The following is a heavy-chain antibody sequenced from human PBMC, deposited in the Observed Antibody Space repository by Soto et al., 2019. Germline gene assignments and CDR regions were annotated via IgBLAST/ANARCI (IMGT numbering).Heavy chain of an antibody. D-gene: IGHD2-2*01. CDR1: GFTFSSYA. CDR3: ARAPSRYCSSTSCYRGYYYYYGMDV. Sequence: GGSLRLSCAASGFTFSSYAMHWVRQAPGKGLEWVAVISYDGSNKYYADSVKDRFTISRDNSKNTLYLQMNSLRAEDTAVYYCARAPSRYCSSTSCYRGYYYYYGMDVWGQGTTVTVSS. J-gene: IGHJ6*02. V-gene: IGHV3-30-3*01. CDR2: ISYDGSNK.